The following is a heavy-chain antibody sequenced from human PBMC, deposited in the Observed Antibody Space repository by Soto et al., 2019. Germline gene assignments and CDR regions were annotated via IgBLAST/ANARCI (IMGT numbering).Heavy chain of an antibody. CDR2: ISYDETNK. CDR1: EFTFSTSP. J-gene: IGHJ4*02. CDR3: ARGASDVWGSYPEIHYFDY. V-gene: IGHV3-30-3*01. Sequence: VLLVESGGGVVQPGRSLRLSCAASEFTFSTSPLHWVRQAPGKGLEGVAVISYDETNKYYADSVKGRFTISRYNSKNTLYLQMNSLRADDTAVYYCARGASDVWGSYPEIHYFDYWGQGTLVTVSS. D-gene: IGHD3-16*01.